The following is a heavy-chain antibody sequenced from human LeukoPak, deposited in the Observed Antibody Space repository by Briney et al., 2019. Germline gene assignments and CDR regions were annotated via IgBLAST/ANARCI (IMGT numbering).Heavy chain of an antibody. CDR1: GFTFGDYA. J-gene: IGHJ4*02. CDR3: ARAYDWSGYYQAR. D-gene: IGHD3-22*01. CDR2: IRSKAYGGTT. Sequence: GGSLRLSCTASGFTFGDYAMSWVRQAPGKGLEWVGFIRSKAYGGTTEYAASVKGTFVISRDDSKSIAYLHMNSLKTEDTAVYYCARAYDWSGYYQARWGQGTLVTVSS. V-gene: IGHV3-49*04.